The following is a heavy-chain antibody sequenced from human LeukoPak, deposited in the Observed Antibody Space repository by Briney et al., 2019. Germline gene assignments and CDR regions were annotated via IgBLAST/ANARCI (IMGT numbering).Heavy chain of an antibody. CDR1: GFTFSSYG. D-gene: IGHD6-19*01. CDR2: ISYDGSNK. V-gene: IGHV3-30*03. Sequence: SGRSLRLSCAASGFTFSSYGMHWVRQAPGKGLEWVAVISYDGSNKYYADSVKGRFTISRDNSKNTLYLQMNSLRAEDTAVYYCARAPGGWYAEDWGQGTLVTVSS. CDR3: ARAPGGWYAED. J-gene: IGHJ4*02.